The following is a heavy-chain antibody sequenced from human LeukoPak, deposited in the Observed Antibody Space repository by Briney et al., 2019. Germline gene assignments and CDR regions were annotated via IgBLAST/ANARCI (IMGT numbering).Heavy chain of an antibody. J-gene: IGHJ3*02. CDR2: ISGSGSGGST. Sequence: WGSLRLSCAASGFTFSSSAMSWVRQAPGKGLEWVSNISGSGSGGSTYYADSVKGRFTISRDKSKNTLYLQMNSLRAEDTAVYYCARGGSSWDFAFDIWGQGTMVIVSS. V-gene: IGHV3-23*01. CDR1: GFTFSSSA. D-gene: IGHD6-13*01. CDR3: ARGGSSWDFAFDI.